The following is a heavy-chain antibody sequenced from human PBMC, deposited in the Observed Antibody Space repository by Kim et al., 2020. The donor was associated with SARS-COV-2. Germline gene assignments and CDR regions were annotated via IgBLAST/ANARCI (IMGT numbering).Heavy chain of an antibody. CDR3: ARGLNFWSGYDH. V-gene: IGHV1-18*01. CDR2: KT. D-gene: IGHD3-3*01. J-gene: IGHJ4*02. Sequence: KTKYEQLQGRVTMTTDTSTSTAYMELRSLRSDETAVYYCARGLNFWSGYDHWGQGTLVTVSS.